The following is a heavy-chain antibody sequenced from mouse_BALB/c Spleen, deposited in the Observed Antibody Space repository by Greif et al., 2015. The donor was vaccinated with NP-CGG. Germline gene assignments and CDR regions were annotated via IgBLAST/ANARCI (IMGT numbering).Heavy chain of an antibody. CDR2: INPSTGYT. V-gene: IGHV1-7*01. CDR1: GYTFTSYW. CDR3: ARGYGSSYVAY. D-gene: IGHD1-1*01. Sequence: VQLQQSGAELAKPGASVKMSCKASGYTFTSYWMHWVKQRPGQGLEWIGYINPSTGYTEYNQKFKDKATLTADKSSSTAYMQLSSLTSEDSAVYYCARGYGSSYVAYWGQGTLVTVSA. J-gene: IGHJ3*01.